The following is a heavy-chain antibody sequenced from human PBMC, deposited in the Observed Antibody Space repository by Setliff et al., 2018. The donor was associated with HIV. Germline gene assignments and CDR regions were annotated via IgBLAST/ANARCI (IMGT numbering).Heavy chain of an antibody. J-gene: IGHJ4*02. V-gene: IGHV5-51*01. D-gene: IGHD3-22*01. CDR2: MYPGDSDH. Sequence: PGESLKISCKGTGYSFNTYWIGWVRQMPGKGLEWMGIMYPGDSDHRYSPSFQGQVTISAEKSISTAYLQWSSLKASDTAIYFCATSSGFKNFDHWGQGTLVTVSS. CDR1: GYSFNTYW. CDR3: ATSSGFKNFDH.